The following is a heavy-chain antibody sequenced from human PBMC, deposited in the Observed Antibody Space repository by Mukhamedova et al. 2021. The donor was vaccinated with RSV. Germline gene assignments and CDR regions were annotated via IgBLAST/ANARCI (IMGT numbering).Heavy chain of an antibody. D-gene: IGHD1-26*01. CDR3: ARAGGKRMVGATSPLDPEGYAFDI. Sequence: QSTWEGLEWVANIKQDGSEQYYVDSVKGRFTISRDNAKNSLYLQMNSLRAEDTAVYYCARAGGKRMVGATSPLDPEGYAFDIWGQGTMVT. CDR2: IKQDGSEQ. V-gene: IGHV3-7*01. J-gene: IGHJ3*02.